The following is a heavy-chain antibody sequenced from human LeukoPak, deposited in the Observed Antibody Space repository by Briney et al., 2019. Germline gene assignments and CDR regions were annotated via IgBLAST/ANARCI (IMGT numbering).Heavy chain of an antibody. CDR1: GYTFTSYG. V-gene: IGHV1-18*01. J-gene: IGHJ5*02. CDR2: ISAYNGNT. Sequence: ASVKVSCKASGYTFTSYGISWVRQAPGQGLEWMGWISAYNGNTNYAQKLQGRVTMTTDTSTSTAYMEPRSLRSDDTAVYYCARGTYYDFWSGYHPVNWFDPWGQGTLVTVSS. D-gene: IGHD3-3*01. CDR3: ARGTYYDFWSGYHPVNWFDP.